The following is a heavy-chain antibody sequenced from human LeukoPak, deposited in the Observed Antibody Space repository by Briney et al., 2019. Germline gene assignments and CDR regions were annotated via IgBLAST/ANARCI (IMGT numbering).Heavy chain of an antibody. J-gene: IGHJ4*02. CDR3: ARDRYYYDSSGYYYC. CDR2: IWYDGSNK. V-gene: IGHV3-33*01. CDR1: GFTFSSYG. D-gene: IGHD3-22*01. Sequence: GGSLRLSCAAPGFTFSSYGMHWVRQAPGKWLGSVVVIWYDGSNKYYADSVKGRFTISSENSTKTLYLQMNSLRAEDTAVYYCARDRYYYDSSGYYYCWGQGTLVTVSS.